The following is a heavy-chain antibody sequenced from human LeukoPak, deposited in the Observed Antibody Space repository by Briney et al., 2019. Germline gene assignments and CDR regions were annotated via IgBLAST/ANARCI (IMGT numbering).Heavy chain of an antibody. D-gene: IGHD5-24*01. CDR2: IYYSGST. V-gene: IGHV4-59*01. CDR1: GGSISSYY. Sequence: PSETLSLTCTVSGGSISSYYWSWIRQPPGKGLEWIGYIYYSGSTNYNPSLKSRVTISVDTSKNQFSLKLSSVTAADTAVYYCARSATIKDYYYMDVWGKGTTVTISS. CDR3: ARSATIKDYYYMDV. J-gene: IGHJ6*03.